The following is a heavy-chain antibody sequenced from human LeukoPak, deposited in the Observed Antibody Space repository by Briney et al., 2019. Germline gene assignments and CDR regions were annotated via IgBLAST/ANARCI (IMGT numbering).Heavy chain of an antibody. V-gene: IGHV3-30-3*01. D-gene: IGHD3-3*01. J-gene: IGHJ4*02. CDR1: GFTFSSYA. CDR3: AKAELGVDTFFDY. CDR2: ISYDGSNK. Sequence: GGSLRLSCAASGFTFSSYAMSWVRQAPGKGLEWVAVISYDGSNKYYADSVKGRFTISRDNSKRTLFLQMNSLRAEDTAFYYCAKAELGVDTFFDYWGQGTLVTVSS.